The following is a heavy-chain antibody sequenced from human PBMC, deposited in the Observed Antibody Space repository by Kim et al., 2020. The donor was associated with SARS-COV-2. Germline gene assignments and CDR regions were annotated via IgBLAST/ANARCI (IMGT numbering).Heavy chain of an antibody. D-gene: IGHD3-22*01. CDR1: GFTFDDYA. Sequence: GGSLRLSCAASGFTFDDYAMHWVRQAPGKGLEWVSGISWNSGSIGYADSVKGRFTISRDNAKNSLYLQMNSLRAEDTALYYCAKEHYDNSGNYFDYWGQGTLVTVSS. CDR3: AKEHYDNSGNYFDY. CDR2: ISWNSGSI. J-gene: IGHJ4*02. V-gene: IGHV3-9*01.